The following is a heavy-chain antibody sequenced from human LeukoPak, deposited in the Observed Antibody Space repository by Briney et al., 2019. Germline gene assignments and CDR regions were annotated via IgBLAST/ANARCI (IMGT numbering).Heavy chain of an antibody. CDR2: ISGSGGST. V-gene: IGHV3-23*01. J-gene: IGHJ6*03. D-gene: IGHD1-26*01. Sequence: GGSLRLSCAASGFTFSSYGMSWVRQAPGKGLEWVSAISGSGGSTYYADSVKGRFTISRDNSKNTLYLQVNSLRAEDTAVYYCAKAGPYSYYYYMDVWGKGTTVTVSS. CDR1: GFTFSSYG. CDR3: AKAGPYSYYYYMDV.